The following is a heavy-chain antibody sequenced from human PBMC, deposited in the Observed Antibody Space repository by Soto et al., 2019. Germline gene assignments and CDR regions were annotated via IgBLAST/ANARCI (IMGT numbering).Heavy chain of an antibody. CDR1: GGSFSGYY. CDR2: INHSGST. J-gene: IGHJ6*02. D-gene: IGHD1-26*01. CDR3: ARLPSSYYTAYYGMDG. V-gene: IGHV4-34*01. Sequence: QVQLQQWGAGLLKPSETLSLTCAVYGGSFSGYYWSWIRQPPGKGLEWIGEINHSGSTNYNPSLKSRVTISVDTSKNQFSLKLSSVTAADTAVYYCARLPSSYYTAYYGMDGWGQGTTVTVSS.